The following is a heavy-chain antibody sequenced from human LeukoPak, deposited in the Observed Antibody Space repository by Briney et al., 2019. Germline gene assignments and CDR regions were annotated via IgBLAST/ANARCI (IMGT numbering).Heavy chain of an antibody. CDR2: IKQDGSEK. Sequence: GGSLRLSCAASGFTFSSYWMSCVRQAPGKGLEWVANIKQDGSEKYYVDSVKGRFTISRDNAKNSLYLQMNSLRAEDTAVYYCARDMEGGQHDYWGQGTLVTVSS. D-gene: IGHD6-13*01. CDR3: ARDMEGGQHDY. J-gene: IGHJ4*02. CDR1: GFTFSSYW. V-gene: IGHV3-7*05.